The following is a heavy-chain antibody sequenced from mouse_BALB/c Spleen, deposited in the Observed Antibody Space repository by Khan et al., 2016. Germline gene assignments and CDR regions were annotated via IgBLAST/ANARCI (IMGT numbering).Heavy chain of an antibody. J-gene: IGHJ2*01. D-gene: IGHD1-1*01. Sequence: QVQLKESGAELARPGASVKLSCTASGYTFTSYWMQWVKQRPGQGLEWIGAIYPGDGDTRYTQKFKGKATLTAAKSSSTAYMQLSRLASEDSAVYYCASYYGSSYDYFDYWGQGTTLTVSS. V-gene: IGHV1-87*01. CDR2: IYPGDGDT. CDR3: ASYYGSSYDYFDY. CDR1: GYTFTSYW.